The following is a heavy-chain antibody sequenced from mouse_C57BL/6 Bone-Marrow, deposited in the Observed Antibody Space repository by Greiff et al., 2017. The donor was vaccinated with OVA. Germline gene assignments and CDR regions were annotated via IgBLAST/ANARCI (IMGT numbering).Heavy chain of an antibody. V-gene: IGHV7-1*01. CDR3: ARRDPGYYAMDY. Sequence: EVKLMESGGGLVQSGRSLRLSCATSGFTFSDFYMEWVRQAPGKGLEWIAASRNKANDYTTEYSASVKGRFIVSRDTSQSILYLQMNALRAEDTAIYYCARRDPGYYAMDYWGQGTSVTVSS. J-gene: IGHJ4*01. CDR2: SRNKANDYTT. D-gene: IGHD3-3*01. CDR1: GFTFSDFY.